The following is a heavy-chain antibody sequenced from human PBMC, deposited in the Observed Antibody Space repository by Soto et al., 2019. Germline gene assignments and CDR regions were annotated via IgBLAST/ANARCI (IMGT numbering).Heavy chain of an antibody. J-gene: IGHJ4*02. CDR2: IYYSGST. Sequence: SETLSLTCTVSGGSISSSSYYWGWIRQPPGKGLEWIGSIYYSGSTYYNPSLKSRVTISVDTSKNQFSLKLSSVTAADTVVYYCARHFRGGRLDYVWGSYRYTGFDYWGQGTLVTVSS. CDR3: ARHFRGGRLDYVWGSYRYTGFDY. D-gene: IGHD3-16*02. CDR1: GGSISSSSYY. V-gene: IGHV4-39*01.